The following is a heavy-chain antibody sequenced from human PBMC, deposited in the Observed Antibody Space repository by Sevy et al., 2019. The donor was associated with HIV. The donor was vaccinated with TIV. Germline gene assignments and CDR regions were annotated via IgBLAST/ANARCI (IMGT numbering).Heavy chain of an antibody. CDR1: GYTLTELS. V-gene: IGHV1-24*01. Sequence: ASVKVSCKVSGYTLTELSMHWVRQAPGKGLEWMGRFDPEDGETIYSQKFQGRVTMTEDTSTDTAYMELSSLTSEDTAVYYFATQHCYYDGSGYFDYWGQGTLVTVSS. J-gene: IGHJ4*02. CDR2: FDPEDGET. D-gene: IGHD3-10*01. CDR3: ATQHCYYDGSGYFDY.